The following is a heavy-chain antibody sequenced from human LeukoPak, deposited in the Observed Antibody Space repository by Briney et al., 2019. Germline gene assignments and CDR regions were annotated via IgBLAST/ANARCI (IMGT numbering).Heavy chain of an antibody. V-gene: IGHV4-61*01. J-gene: IGHJ3*02. Sequence: PSETLSLTCTVSGGSVSSGSYYWSWIRQPPGKGREWIGNIYYSGSTNYNPSLKSRVTISVDTSKNQFSLKLSSVTAADTAVYYCARELAAADAFDIWGQGTMVTVSS. D-gene: IGHD6-13*01. CDR1: GGSVSSGSYY. CDR2: IYYSGST. CDR3: ARELAAADAFDI.